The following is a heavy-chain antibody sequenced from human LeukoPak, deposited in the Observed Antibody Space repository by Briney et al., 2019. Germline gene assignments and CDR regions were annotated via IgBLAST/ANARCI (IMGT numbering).Heavy chain of an antibody. CDR2: ISSSSSYI. D-gene: IGHD3-10*01. Sequence: GGSLRLSCAASGFTFSNYNMNWVRQAPGKGLEWVSSISSSSSYIYYADSVKGRFSISRDNAKKSLYLQMNSLRAEDTAVYYCARESGFRGDAFDIWGQGTMVTVSS. V-gene: IGHV3-21*01. CDR3: ARESGFRGDAFDI. J-gene: IGHJ3*02. CDR1: GFTFSNYN.